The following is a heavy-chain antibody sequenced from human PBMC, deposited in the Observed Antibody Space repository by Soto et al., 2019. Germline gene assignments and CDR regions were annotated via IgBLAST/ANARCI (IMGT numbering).Heavy chain of an antibody. D-gene: IGHD3-22*01. J-gene: IGHJ4*02. V-gene: IGHV4-31*03. Sequence: SETLSLTCTVSGGSISSGGYYWSWIRQHPGKGLEWIGYIYYSGSTYYNPSLKSRVTISVDTSKNQFSLKLCSVTAADTAVYYCARGRYYYDSSGYYSRAFDYWGQGTLVTVSS. CDR3: ARGRYYYDSSGYYSRAFDY. CDR2: IYYSGST. CDR1: GGSISSGGYY.